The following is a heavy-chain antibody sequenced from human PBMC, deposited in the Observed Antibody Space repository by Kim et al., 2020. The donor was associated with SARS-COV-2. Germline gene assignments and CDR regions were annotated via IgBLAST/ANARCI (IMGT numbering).Heavy chain of an antibody. V-gene: IGHV7-4-1*02. Sequence: ASVKVSCKASGYTFTSYAMNWVRQAPGQGLEWMGWINTNTGNPTYAQGFTGRFVFSLDTSVSTAYLQISSLKAEDTAVYYCARDSAITMVRGLNWFDPWGQGTLVTVSS. CDR1: GYTFTSYA. CDR3: ARDSAITMVRGLNWFDP. D-gene: IGHD3-10*01. CDR2: INTNTGNP. J-gene: IGHJ5*02.